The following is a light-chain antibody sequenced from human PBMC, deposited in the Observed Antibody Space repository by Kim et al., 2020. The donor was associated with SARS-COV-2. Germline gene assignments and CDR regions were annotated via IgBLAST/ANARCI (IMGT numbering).Light chain of an antibody. Sequence: EIVLTQSPGTLSLSPGESATLSCRASQTISSNYLVWYQQKPGQAPRLLIYGASSRATGIPDRFSGSGSGTDFTLTISGLEPEDFAVYYCQQYDSPPITFGQGTRLEIK. CDR2: GAS. J-gene: IGKJ5*01. CDR1: QTISSNY. V-gene: IGKV3-20*01. CDR3: QQYDSPPIT.